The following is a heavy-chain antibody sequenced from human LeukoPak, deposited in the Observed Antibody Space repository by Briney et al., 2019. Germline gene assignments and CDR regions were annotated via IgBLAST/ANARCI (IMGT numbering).Heavy chain of an antibody. CDR3: ARDGSGIAAAGLGY. J-gene: IGHJ4*02. D-gene: IGHD6-13*01. CDR1: GGTFSSYA. Sequence: VASVKVSCKASGGTFSSYAISWVRQAPGQGLEWMGRIIPILGIANYAQKFQGRVTITADKSTSTAYMELSSLRSEDTAVYYCARDGSGIAAAGLGYWGQGTLVTVSS. CDR2: IIPILGIA. V-gene: IGHV1-69*04.